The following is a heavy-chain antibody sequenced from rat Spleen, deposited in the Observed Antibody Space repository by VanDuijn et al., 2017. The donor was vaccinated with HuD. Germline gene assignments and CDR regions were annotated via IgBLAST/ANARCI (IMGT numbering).Heavy chain of an antibody. D-gene: IGHD1-1*01. J-gene: IGHJ3*01. CDR2: ITTTGGST. V-gene: IGHV5-31*01. CDR1: GFTFHNYW. CDR3: ASRRGPWFAY. Sequence: EVQLVESGGGLVQPGRSLKLSCVASGFTFHNYWMTWIRQAPGKGLEWISSITTTGGSTYYSGSVKGRFTISRDNAKSTLYLQMASLRSEDTATYYCASRRGPWFAYWGQGTLVTVSS.